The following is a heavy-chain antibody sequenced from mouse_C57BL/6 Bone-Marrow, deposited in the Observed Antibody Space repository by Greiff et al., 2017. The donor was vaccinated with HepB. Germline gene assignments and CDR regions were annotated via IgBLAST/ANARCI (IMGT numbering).Heavy chain of an antibody. CDR2: IDPSDSET. Sequence: VQLQQPGAELVRPGSSVKLSCKASGYTFTSYWMHWVKQRPIQGLEWIGNIDPSDSETHYNQKFKDKATLTVDKSSSTAYMQLSSLTSEDSAVDYCARRITTVVAKPYDWYFDVWGTGTTVTAAS. J-gene: IGHJ1*03. CDR3: ARRITTVVAKPYDWYFDV. CDR1: GYTFTSYW. V-gene: IGHV1-52*01. D-gene: IGHD1-1*01.